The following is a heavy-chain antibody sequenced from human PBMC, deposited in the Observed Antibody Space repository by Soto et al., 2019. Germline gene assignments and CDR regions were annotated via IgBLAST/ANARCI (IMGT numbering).Heavy chain of an antibody. D-gene: IGHD3-10*01. CDR2: INHRGST. CDR3: SRGHEVRSTFYYHYAMDV. Sequence: SETLSLTCAVYGGSFSGYYWSWIRQPPGKGLEWIGEINHRGSTNYNPSLKSRVTISVDTSKNQFSLKLTSVTAADTAVYYCSRGHEVRSTFYYHYAMDVWGQGTTVTVYS. V-gene: IGHV4-34*01. J-gene: IGHJ6*02. CDR1: GGSFSGYY.